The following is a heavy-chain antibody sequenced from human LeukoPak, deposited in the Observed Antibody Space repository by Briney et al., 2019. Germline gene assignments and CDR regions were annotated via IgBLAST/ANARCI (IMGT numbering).Heavy chain of an antibody. CDR2: ICHTGST. CDR3: ASGGTAVVKALTYYFDT. Sequence: SETLSLTCAVSGYSIISGYYWGWIRQPPGKRLEWIGRICHTGSTYYNPSLQSRVTISLDSPKNQFSLKLTSVTAADTAVYYCASGGTAVVKALTYYFDTWGQGTPVTVSS. J-gene: IGHJ4*02. V-gene: IGHV4-38-2*01. CDR1: GYSIISGYY. D-gene: IGHD5-18*01.